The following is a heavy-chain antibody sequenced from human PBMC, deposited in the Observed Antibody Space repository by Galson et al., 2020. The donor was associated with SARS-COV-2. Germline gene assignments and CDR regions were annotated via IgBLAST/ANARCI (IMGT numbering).Heavy chain of an antibody. Sequence: TGGSLRLSCAASGLTFRSYAMHWVRQAPGKGLEWVAVISNDGSNRYYADSVKGRFTISRDNSKNTLFLQMNSLRVEDTVVYYCARGPRFGELLSPFDSWGQGTLVTVSS. CDR2: ISNDGSNR. V-gene: IGHV3-30-3*01. CDR1: GLTFRSYA. J-gene: IGHJ4*02. D-gene: IGHD3-10*01. CDR3: ARGPRFGELLSPFDS.